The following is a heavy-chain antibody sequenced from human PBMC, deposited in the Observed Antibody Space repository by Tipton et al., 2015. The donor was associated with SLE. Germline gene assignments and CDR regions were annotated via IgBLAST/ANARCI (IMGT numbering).Heavy chain of an antibody. CDR2: MSSSSSNI. D-gene: IGHD3-10*01. V-gene: IGHV3-48*01. Sequence: GSPRLSCAASGFTFSSYGMNWVRQAPGKGLEWVSYMSSSSSNIHYADSVKGRFTISRDNAKNSLYLQMNSLRAEDTAVYYCARGAYNTSPDYWGQGTLVTVSS. J-gene: IGHJ4*02. CDR3: ARGAYNTSPDY. CDR1: GFTFSSYG.